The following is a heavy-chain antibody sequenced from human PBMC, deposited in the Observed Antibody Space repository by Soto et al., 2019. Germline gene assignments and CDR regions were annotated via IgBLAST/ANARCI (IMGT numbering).Heavy chain of an antibody. Sequence: QAQLQESGPGLVKPSETLSLTCSVSDDSIRSYYWSWIRQSPGKGLEWIGYIHYSGSSNYNPSLKSRVTISVDTSNNQFSLKVNSVTAADTAVYYCARGRSNLRVWGQGTLVTVSS. CDR3: ARGRSNLRV. CDR1: DDSIRSYY. J-gene: IGHJ4*02. D-gene: IGHD3-16*01. CDR2: IHYSGSS. V-gene: IGHV4-59*01.